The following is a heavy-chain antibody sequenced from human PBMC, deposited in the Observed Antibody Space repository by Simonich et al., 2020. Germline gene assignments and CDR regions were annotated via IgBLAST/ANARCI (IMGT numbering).Heavy chain of an antibody. CDR3: ARDFRLQLVEIGTYYYYGMDV. V-gene: IGHV3-48*03. Sequence: EVQLVESGGGLVQPGGSLRLSCAASGFTFSSYEMNWVRQAPGKGLAWVSYISSRGRTIYYADSVKGRLPISRDNAKSSLYLQMNSLRAEDTAVYYCARDFRLQLVEIGTYYYYGMDVWGQGTTVTVSS. J-gene: IGHJ6*02. CDR2: ISSRGRTI. CDR1: GFTFSSYE. D-gene: IGHD6-6*01.